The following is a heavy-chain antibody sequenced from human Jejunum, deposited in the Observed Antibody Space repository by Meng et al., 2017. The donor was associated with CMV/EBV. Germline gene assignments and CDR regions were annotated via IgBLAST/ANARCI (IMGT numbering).Heavy chain of an antibody. CDR2: ITGSSFYI. J-gene: IGHJ4*02. V-gene: IGHV3-21*01. Sequence: SCAAYGFMFSGYSMNWVRQAPGKGLEWVSSITGSSFYIYYADSVKGRFTISRDNAKNSLYLQMNSLRAEDTAVYYCVTSERYDYWGQGTLVTVSS. D-gene: IGHD1-1*01. CDR3: VTSERYDY. CDR1: GFMFSGYS.